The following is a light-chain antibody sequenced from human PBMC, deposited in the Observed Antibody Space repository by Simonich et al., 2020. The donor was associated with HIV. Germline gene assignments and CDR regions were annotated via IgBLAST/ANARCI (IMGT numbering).Light chain of an antibody. V-gene: IGKV3D-20*01. CDR3: QQYGSSPYT. CDR1: QRVSTNY. J-gene: IGKJ2*01. Sequence: EIMLTQSPGTLSLSPGEGATLSCRASQRVSTNYLAWYQQTPGLAPRLLIYDASSRATGIPDRLSGFGSGTDFTLTISRLEPEDFAVYYCQQYGSSPYTFGQGTKLEIK. CDR2: DAS.